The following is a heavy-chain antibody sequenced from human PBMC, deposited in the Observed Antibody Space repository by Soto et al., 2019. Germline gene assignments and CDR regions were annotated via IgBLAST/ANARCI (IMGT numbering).Heavy chain of an antibody. V-gene: IGHV4-59*08. CDR2: IYYSGST. Sequence: SETLSLTCTVSGGSISSYYWSWIRQPPGKGLEWIGYIYYSGSTNYNPSLKSRFTISVDTSNNQFSLKLSSVTAADTAVYYCARHFPYYYDSSGYLGYFDYWGQGTLVTVSS. D-gene: IGHD3-22*01. J-gene: IGHJ4*02. CDR1: GGSISSYY. CDR3: ARHFPYYYDSSGYLGYFDY.